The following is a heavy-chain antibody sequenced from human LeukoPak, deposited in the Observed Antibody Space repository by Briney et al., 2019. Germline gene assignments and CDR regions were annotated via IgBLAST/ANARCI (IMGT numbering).Heavy chain of an antibody. CDR1: GGSISSYY. Sequence: SETLSLTCTVSGGSISSYYWSWIRQPPGKGLEWIGYIFYSGSTNYNPSLKSRVTISVDTSKNQFSLKLSSVTAADTAVYYCARTPYYYMDVWGKGTTVTVSS. CDR3: ARTPYYYMDV. J-gene: IGHJ6*03. V-gene: IGHV4-59*01. CDR2: IFYSGST.